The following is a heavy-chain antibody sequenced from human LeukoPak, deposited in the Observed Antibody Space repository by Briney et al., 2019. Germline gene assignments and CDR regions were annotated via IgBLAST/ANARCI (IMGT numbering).Heavy chain of an antibody. V-gene: IGHV3-23*01. CDR3: AKAKVAGAPLYYYYIDV. Sequence: PGGSLRLSCAASGFTSSSYAMSWVRQAPGKGLEWGSDISGSGGSTYYADSVKGRVTISGDTSYLTLYLQMNSLRAEYTAVYYCAKAKVAGAPLYYYYIDVWGKVTTVTVSS. D-gene: IGHD7-27*01. CDR2: ISGSGGST. J-gene: IGHJ6*03. CDR1: GFTSSSYA.